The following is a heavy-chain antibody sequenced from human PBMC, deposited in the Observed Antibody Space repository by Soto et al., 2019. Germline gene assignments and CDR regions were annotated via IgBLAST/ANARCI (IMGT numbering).Heavy chain of an antibody. J-gene: IGHJ6*03. D-gene: IGHD3-16*01. CDR1: GFSFGDSA. CDR3: SRGGGYSYMDF. Sequence: DVQLVESGGGLVQPGRSLRLSCTTSGFSFGDSAMSWFRQAPGKGLEWVGFVRSQHHGGTIVYAASVKGRFTISRDDSKSIAYLQMDSLKIDDTAVYYCSRGGGYSYMDFWGKGTTVTVSS. V-gene: IGHV3-49*03. CDR2: VRSQHHGGTI.